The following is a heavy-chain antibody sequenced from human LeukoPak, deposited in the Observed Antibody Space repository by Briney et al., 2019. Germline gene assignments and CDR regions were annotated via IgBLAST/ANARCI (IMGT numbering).Heavy chain of an antibody. D-gene: IGHD6-19*01. CDR1: GFTFSSYA. Sequence: QPGGSLRLSCAASGFTFSSYAMSWVRQAPGKGLEWVSAISGSGGSTYYADSVKGRFTISRDNSKNTLYLQMNSLRAEDTAVYYCAKDFTGYSSGWYDYWGQGTLVTVSS. V-gene: IGHV3-23*01. CDR3: AKDFTGYSSGWYDY. J-gene: IGHJ4*02. CDR2: ISGSGGST.